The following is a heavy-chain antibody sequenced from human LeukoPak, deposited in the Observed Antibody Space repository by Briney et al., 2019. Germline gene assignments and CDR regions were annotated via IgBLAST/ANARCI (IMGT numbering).Heavy chain of an antibody. CDR2: IRYDGSNK. CDR3: AKVMGTYYYDSSGYGDAFDI. V-gene: IGHV3-30*02. D-gene: IGHD3-22*01. CDR1: GFTFSSYG. J-gene: IGHJ3*02. Sequence: GGSLRLSCAASGFTFSSYGMHWVRQAPGKGLEWVAFIRYDGSNKYYADSVKGRFTISRDNSKNTLYLQMNSLRAEDTAVYYCAKVMGTYYYDSSGYGDAFDIWGQGTMVTVSS.